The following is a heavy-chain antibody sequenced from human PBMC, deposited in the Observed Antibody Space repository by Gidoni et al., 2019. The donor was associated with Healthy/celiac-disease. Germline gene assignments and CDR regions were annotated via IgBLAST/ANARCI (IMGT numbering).Heavy chain of an antibody. D-gene: IGHD3-22*01. CDR2: IIPILGIA. V-gene: IGHV1-69*04. CDR3: ASGSAYYYDSY. Sequence: QVQLVQSGAEVKKPGSSVQVSCKASGGTFSSYAISWVRQAPGKGLEWMGRIIPILGIANYAQKFQGRVKITADKSTSTAYMELSSLRSEDTAVYYCASGSAYYYDSYWGQGTLVTVSS. CDR1: GGTFSSYA. J-gene: IGHJ4*02.